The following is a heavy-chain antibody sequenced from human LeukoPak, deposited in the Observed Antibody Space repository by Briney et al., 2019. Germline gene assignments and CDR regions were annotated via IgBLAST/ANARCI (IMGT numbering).Heavy chain of an antibody. Sequence: HPPGSLRLSCAASGFTSSSYAMSWVRQAQGKGLEWVSATRGSGGSTYYADSVKGRFTISRDTSKNTPYLQMNSLRAEDTAVYYWAGFGVGPWHPTRYYYYGMDVWGQGTTVTVSS. V-gene: IGHV3-23*01. D-gene: IGHD3-3*01. CDR2: TRGSGGST. CDR3: AGFGVGPWHPTRYYYYGMDV. J-gene: IGHJ6*02. CDR1: GFTSSSYA.